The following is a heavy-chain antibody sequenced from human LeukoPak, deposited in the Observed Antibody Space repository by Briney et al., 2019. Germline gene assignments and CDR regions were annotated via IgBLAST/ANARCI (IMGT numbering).Heavy chain of an antibody. V-gene: IGHV3-74*01. CDR1: GFTFSSYW. Sequence: PGGSLRLSCAAYGFTFSSYWMQWVRQAPGEVLVWVSRINSDGTSTTYADAVRGRFNITRDNAKNTLYLQMNSLRAEDTAVYYCAKPVADTRNAFDVWGHGTLVTVSS. CDR3: AKPVADTRNAFDV. D-gene: IGHD2-15*01. CDR2: INSDGTST. J-gene: IGHJ3*01.